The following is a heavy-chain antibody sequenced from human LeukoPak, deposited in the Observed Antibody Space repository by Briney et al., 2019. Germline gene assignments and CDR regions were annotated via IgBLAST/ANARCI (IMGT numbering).Heavy chain of an antibody. V-gene: IGHV3-30-3*01. J-gene: IGHJ4*02. Sequence: GRSLRLSCAASGFTFSSYAMHWVRQAPGQGLEWVAVISYDGSNKYYADSVKGRFTISRDNSKNTLYLQMNSLRAEDTAVYYCARVVYYLGYGSGSYPDYWGQGTLVTVSS. CDR2: ISYDGSNK. CDR3: ARVVYYLGYGSGSYPDY. CDR1: GFTFSSYA. D-gene: IGHD3-10*01.